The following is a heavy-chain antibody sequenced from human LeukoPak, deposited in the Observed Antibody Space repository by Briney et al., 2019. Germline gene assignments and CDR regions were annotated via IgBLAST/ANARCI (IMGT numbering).Heavy chain of an antibody. D-gene: IGHD3-16*01. CDR1: GFTFSSYA. V-gene: IGHV3-23*01. J-gene: IGHJ4*02. CDR2: ISGSGGNT. CDR3: APRGGLNYFDY. Sequence: PGGSLRLSCAASGFTFSSYAMSWVRQAPGKGLEWVSAISGSGGNTYYADSVKGRFTISRDNSKNTLYLQMNSLRAEDTAVYHCAPRGGLNYFDYWGQGTLVTVSS.